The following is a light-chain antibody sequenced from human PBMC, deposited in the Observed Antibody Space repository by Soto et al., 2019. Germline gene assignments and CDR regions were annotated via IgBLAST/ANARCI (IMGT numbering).Light chain of an antibody. CDR3: QSYDDNNVL. Sequence: NFMLTQPHSVSESPGKTVTISCTRSSGSIASNHVQWYQRRPGSAPTTVIYKDNQRPSGVPDRFSGSIDSSSNSASLTISGLKTEDEADYYCQSYDDNNVLFGGRTKLTVL. CDR1: SGSIASNH. J-gene: IGLJ2*01. V-gene: IGLV6-57*04. CDR2: KDN.